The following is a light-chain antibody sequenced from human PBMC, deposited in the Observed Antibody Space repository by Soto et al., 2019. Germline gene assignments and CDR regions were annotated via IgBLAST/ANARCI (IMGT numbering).Light chain of an antibody. CDR3: QQYNSYSWT. J-gene: IGKJ5*01. CDR1: QSISSW. Sequence: DIQMTQSPSTLSAFVGARVTLTGLASQSISSWLAWYQQKPGKAPKLLIYDASSLESGVPSRFSGSGSGTEFTLTISSLQPDDFATYYCQQYNSYSWTFGQGTRLEIK. V-gene: IGKV1-5*01. CDR2: DAS.